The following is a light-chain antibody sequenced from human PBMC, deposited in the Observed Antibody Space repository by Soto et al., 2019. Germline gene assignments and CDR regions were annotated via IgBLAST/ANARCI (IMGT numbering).Light chain of an antibody. Sequence: EIVLTQSPGTLSVSPGERATLSCRASQSVSSKLAWYQQKPGQAPRLLFYGASTGAPGIPARFSGSGSETEFTLSISSLQSEDFAVYYCQQYNSWPGTFGRGTKVEIK. J-gene: IGKJ1*01. CDR1: QSVSSK. CDR3: QQYNSWPGT. V-gene: IGKV3-15*01. CDR2: GAS.